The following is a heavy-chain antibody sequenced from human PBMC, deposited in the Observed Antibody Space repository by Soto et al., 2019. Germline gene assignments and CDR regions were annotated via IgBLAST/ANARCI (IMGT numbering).Heavy chain of an antibody. D-gene: IGHD2-8*02. CDR1: GVSMNNYF. V-gene: IGHV4-59*01. CDR2: VYNIGST. CDR3: ARSSTGYRFDP. Sequence: SETLSLTCTISGVSMNNYFWTWIRQPPGKTLEWIGYVYNIGSTKYSPSLKSRVTISADTSKNLFSLKLRSVTAADTAVYYCARSSTGYRFDPWGQGTPVTVSS. J-gene: IGHJ5*02.